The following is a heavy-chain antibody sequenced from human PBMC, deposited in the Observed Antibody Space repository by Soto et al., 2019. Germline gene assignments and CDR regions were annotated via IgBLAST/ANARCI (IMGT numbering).Heavy chain of an antibody. J-gene: IGHJ5*02. D-gene: IGHD2-15*01. CDR2: VSGDNGHT. Sequence: QVQLVQSGAEVKKPGASVKVSCKASGYTFTTHGISWVRQAPGQGLEWMGWVSGDNGHTNYAQSFQGRVTMTTDTSTNTAYMELRSLRSDDTAVYYCARDLGYCRSGTCYREWVDPWGQGTLVTVSS. V-gene: IGHV1-18*01. CDR1: GYTFTTHG. CDR3: ARDLGYCRSGTCYREWVDP.